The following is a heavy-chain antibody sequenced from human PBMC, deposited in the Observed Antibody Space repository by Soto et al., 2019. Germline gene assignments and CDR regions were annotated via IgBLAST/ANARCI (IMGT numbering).Heavy chain of an antibody. V-gene: IGHV1-2*02. D-gene: IGHD2-15*01. Sequence: ASVKVSCKASGYTFTGYYMHWVRQAPGQGLEWMGWINPNSGGTNYAQKFQGRVTMTRDTSISTAYMEPSRLRSDDTAVYYCARAQDIVVVVAAIDYGMDVWGQGTTVTVSS. CDR2: INPNSGGT. J-gene: IGHJ6*02. CDR3: ARAQDIVVVVAAIDYGMDV. CDR1: GYTFTGYY.